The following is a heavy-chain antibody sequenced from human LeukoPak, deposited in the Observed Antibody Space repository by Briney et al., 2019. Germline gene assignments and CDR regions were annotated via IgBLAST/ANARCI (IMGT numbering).Heavy chain of an antibody. J-gene: IGHJ4*02. D-gene: IGHD3-10*01. Sequence: GGSLRLSCAASGFTFSDYYMSWIRQAPGKGLEWVSYISSSGSTIYYADSVKGRFTISRDNAKNSLYLQMNSLRAEDTAVYYCARDKGNYYYGSGSYYPNYYFDYWGQGTLVTVSS. CDR3: ARDKGNYYYGSGSYYPNYYFDY. CDR2: ISSSGSTI. CDR1: GFTFSDYY. V-gene: IGHV3-11*04.